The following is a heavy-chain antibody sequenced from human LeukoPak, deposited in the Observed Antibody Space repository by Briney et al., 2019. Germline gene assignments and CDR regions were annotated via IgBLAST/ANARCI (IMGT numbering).Heavy chain of an antibody. D-gene: IGHD3-16*02. CDR1: GFTVSSNY. CDR2: IYSGGST. J-gene: IGHJ4*02. CDR3: ARVSRNPPASYYDCVWGSYRYYFDY. V-gene: IGHV3-53*04. Sequence: GGSLRLSCAASGFTVSSNYMSWVRQAPGKGLEWVSVIYSGGSTYYADSVKGRFTISRHNSKNTLYLQMNSLRAEDTAVYYCARVSRNPPASYYDCVWGSYRYYFDYWGQGTLVTVSS.